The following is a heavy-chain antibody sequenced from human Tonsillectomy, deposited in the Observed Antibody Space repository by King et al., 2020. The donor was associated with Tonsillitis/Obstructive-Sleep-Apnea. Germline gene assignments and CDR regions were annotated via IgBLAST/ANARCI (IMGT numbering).Heavy chain of an antibody. J-gene: IGHJ4*02. CDR3: ARVDYDSMYYDSSAYPFDY. CDR2: ISAYNGNT. D-gene: IGHD3-22*01. V-gene: IGHV1-18*01. CDR1: GYTFISYA. Sequence: QLVQSGAEVKKPGASVKVSCKASGYTFISYAINWVRQAPGQGLEWMGWISAYNGNTNYAQKLQGRVTMTTDTSTSTAYMELTSLRSDDTAVYYCARVDYDSMYYDSSAYPFDYGGQGTLVTVSS.